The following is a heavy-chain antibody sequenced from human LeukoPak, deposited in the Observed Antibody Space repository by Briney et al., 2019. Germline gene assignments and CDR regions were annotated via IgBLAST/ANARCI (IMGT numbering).Heavy chain of an antibody. D-gene: IGHD6-19*01. CDR2: INWNGGRT. CDR1: GFTFDDYG. V-gene: IGHV3-20*04. Sequence: GGSLRLSCAASGFTFDDYGMAWVRQAPGKGLEWVCGINWNGGRTNYADSVKGRFTISRDNATKSLYLQMNSLRAEDTALYYCARGYSTGWYLSSWGQGTLVTVSS. CDR3: ARGYSTGWYLSS. J-gene: IGHJ5*02.